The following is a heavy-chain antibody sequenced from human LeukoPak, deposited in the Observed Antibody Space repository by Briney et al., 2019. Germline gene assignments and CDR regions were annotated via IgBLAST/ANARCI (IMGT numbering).Heavy chain of an antibody. V-gene: IGHV3-23*01. CDR3: TTDPFSYYYGSGSYSGGYYMDV. CDR2: ISGSGGST. J-gene: IGHJ6*03. D-gene: IGHD3-10*01. Sequence: GGSLRLSCATSGFTFGDYAMSWVRQAPGKGLEWVSAISGSGGSTYYADSVKGRFTISRDNSKNTLYLQMNSLKTEDTAVYYCTTDPFSYYYGSGSYSGGYYMDVWGKGTTVTVSS. CDR1: GFTFGDYA.